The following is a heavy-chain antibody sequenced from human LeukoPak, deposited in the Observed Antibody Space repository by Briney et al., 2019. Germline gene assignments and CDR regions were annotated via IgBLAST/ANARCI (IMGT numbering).Heavy chain of an antibody. J-gene: IGHJ4*02. Sequence: GGSLRLSCAASGLTFSSYPMTWVRQAPGKGLEWVSAISGGGGSTHYADSVKGRFTISRDNSKNTLYLQMNSLRAEDTAVYFCAKGAYFSGSYGFAFDYWGQGTLVAVSS. CDR2: ISGGGGST. D-gene: IGHD3-10*01. V-gene: IGHV3-23*01. CDR3: AKGAYFSGSYGFAFDY. CDR1: GLTFSSYP.